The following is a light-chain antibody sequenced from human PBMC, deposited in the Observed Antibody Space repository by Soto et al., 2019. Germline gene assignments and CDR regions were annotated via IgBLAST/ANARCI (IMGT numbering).Light chain of an antibody. Sequence: EIVLMQSPGTLSLSPGERATLSCRASQSVSSSYLAWYQQKPGQAPRLLIYGASSRATGIPDRFSGSGSGTDFPLTISRLEPEDFAVYYCQQYGSSPPTFGQGTKVEIK. J-gene: IGKJ1*01. CDR2: GAS. CDR3: QQYGSSPPT. V-gene: IGKV3-20*01. CDR1: QSVSSSY.